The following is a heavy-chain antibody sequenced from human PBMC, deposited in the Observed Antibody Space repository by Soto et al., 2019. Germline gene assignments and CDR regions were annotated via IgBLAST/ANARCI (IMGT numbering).Heavy chain of an antibody. V-gene: IGHV3-23*01. D-gene: IGHD2-15*01. J-gene: IGHJ5*01. CDR2: ISGGGRST. CDR3: AGGLLANWFDS. CDR1: GFTFSTYA. Sequence: GGSLRLSCAASGFTFSTYAMSWVRQAPGKGLEWVSGISGGGRSTYYADSVKGRFTISRDNSKNTLYLQMNRLRAEDTAVYYCAGGLLANWFDSWGQGTLVTVSS.